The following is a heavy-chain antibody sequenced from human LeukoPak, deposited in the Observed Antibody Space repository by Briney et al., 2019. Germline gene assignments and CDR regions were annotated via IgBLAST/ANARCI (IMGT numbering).Heavy chain of an antibody. V-gene: IGHV4-39*01. CDR3: ASPPSYYYKTSGYSHDAFDL. CDR1: GGPLSSNTYY. D-gene: IGHD3-22*01. CDR2: ISHSGSA. Sequence: PSETLSLTCTVSGGPLSSNTYYWGWIRQPPGKGLEWIGSISHSGSAYYNPSLKSRVSISVDTSMTQMSLKLSSVTASDTAVYYCASPPSYYYKTSGYSHDAFDLWGQGTMITVSS. J-gene: IGHJ3*01.